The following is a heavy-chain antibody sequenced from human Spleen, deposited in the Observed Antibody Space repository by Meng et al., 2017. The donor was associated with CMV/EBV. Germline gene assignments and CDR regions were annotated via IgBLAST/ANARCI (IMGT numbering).Heavy chain of an antibody. V-gene: IGHV1-46*01. J-gene: IGHJ3*02. D-gene: IGHD2-2*01. CDR2: INPSDGYT. Sequence: ASVKVSCKASGYTYTNFYTHWVRQAPGQGLEWLGVINPSDGYTNSAQKFQGRVTMTRDTSTSTVYMELSSLRSDDTAVYYCAREDCSTVTCHGGRAFDIWGQGTMVTVSS. CDR1: GYTYTNFY. CDR3: AREDCSTVTCHGGRAFDI.